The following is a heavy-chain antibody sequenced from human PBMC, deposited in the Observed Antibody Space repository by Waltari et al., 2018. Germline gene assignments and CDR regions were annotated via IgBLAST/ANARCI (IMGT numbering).Heavy chain of an antibody. CDR1: GFTFRSYS. Sequence: EVQLVESGGGLVKPGGSLRLPCSASGFTFRSYSMNWVRQAPGKGLEWVSSISRSSDYIYYADSVKGRFTISRDNGKNSLYLQMNSLRAEDTAVYYCARVGGRGYCSSASCSGFDPWGQGTLVTVSS. D-gene: IGHD2-2*01. V-gene: IGHV3-21*01. J-gene: IGHJ5*02. CDR3: ARVGGRGYCSSASCSGFDP. CDR2: ISRSSDYI.